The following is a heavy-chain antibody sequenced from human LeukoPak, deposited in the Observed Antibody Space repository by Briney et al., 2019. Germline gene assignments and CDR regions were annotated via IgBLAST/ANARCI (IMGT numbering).Heavy chain of an antibody. V-gene: IGHV3-30*14. CDR1: GFTFSSYA. CDR3: ARDYSSSSPFGY. Sequence: GGSLRLSCAASGFTFSSYAMHWVRQAPGKGLEWVAVISYDGSNKYYADSVKGRFTISRDNSKNTLYLQMNSLRAEDTAVYYCARDYSSSSPFGYWGQGTLVTVSS. D-gene: IGHD6-13*01. CDR2: ISYDGSNK. J-gene: IGHJ4*02.